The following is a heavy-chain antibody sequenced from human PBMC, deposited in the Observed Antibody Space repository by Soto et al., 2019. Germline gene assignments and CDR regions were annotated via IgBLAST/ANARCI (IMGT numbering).Heavy chain of an antibody. CDR2: IKQDGSEI. Sequence: GGSLRLSCAASGFSFNTYWMNWVRQAPGKGLEWVANIKQDGSEIYYVDSVKGRFTISRDNAKNSLYLQMNNLTVDNTAVYYCARGSTIAGRPMYYGMDVWGQGTTVTVSS. CDR3: ARGSTIAGRPMYYGMDV. V-gene: IGHV3-7*01. CDR1: GFSFNTYW. D-gene: IGHD6-6*01. J-gene: IGHJ6*02.